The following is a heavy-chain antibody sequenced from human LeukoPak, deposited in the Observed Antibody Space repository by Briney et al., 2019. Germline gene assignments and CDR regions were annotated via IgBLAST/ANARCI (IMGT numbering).Heavy chain of an antibody. CDR1: GYTFTGYY. CDR3: ARDRDYSSGIFDY. Sequence: ASVKVSCKASGYTFTGYYMHWVRQAPGQGLEWMGWINPNSGGTNYAQKFQGRVTMTRDTSISTAYMELNRLRSDDTAVYYCARDRDYSSGIFDYWGEGTLVTVSS. V-gene: IGHV1-2*02. J-gene: IGHJ4*02. CDR2: INPNSGGT. D-gene: IGHD3-10*01.